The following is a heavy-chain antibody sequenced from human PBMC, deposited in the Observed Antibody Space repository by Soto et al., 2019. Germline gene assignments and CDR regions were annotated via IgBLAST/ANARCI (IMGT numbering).Heavy chain of an antibody. J-gene: IGHJ4*02. D-gene: IGHD1-26*01. CDR1: GGSISSYY. CDR3: ARARSGSYFDY. Sequence: PSETLSLTXTVSGGSISSYYWSWIRQPPGKGLEWIGYIYYSGSTNYNPSLKSRVTISVDTSKNQFSLKLSSVTAADTAVYYCARARSGSYFDYWGQGTLVTVSS. V-gene: IGHV4-59*01. CDR2: IYYSGST.